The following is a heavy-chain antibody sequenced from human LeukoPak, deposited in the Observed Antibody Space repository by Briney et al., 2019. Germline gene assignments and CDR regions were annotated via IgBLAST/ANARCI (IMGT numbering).Heavy chain of an antibody. Sequence: SGTLSLTCAVSGVSISSSNWWTWVRQPPGKGLEWIGETYHSGSTNYNPSLKSRVTISVDKSKNQFSLNLSSVTAADTAVYYCAAKTGNYRSFDYSGQGTLVTVSS. CDR3: AAKTGNYRSFDY. CDR2: TYHSGST. D-gene: IGHD1-7*01. CDR1: GVSISSSNW. J-gene: IGHJ4*02. V-gene: IGHV4-4*02.